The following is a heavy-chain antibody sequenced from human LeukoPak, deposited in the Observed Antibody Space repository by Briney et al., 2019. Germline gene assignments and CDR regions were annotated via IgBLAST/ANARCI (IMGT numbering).Heavy chain of an antibody. Sequence: SETLSLTCTVSGGSISSGDYYWSWIREPPGKGLEWIGYIYYSGSTYYNPSLKSRVTISVDTSKNQFSLKLSSVTAADTAVYYCARVMQGYYYYYMDVWGKGTTVTVSS. CDR3: ARVMQGYYYYYMDV. CDR1: GGSISSGDYY. J-gene: IGHJ6*03. D-gene: IGHD3-16*01. CDR2: IYYSGST. V-gene: IGHV4-30-4*08.